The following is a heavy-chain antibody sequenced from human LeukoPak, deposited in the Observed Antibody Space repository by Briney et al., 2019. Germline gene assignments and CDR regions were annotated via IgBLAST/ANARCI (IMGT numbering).Heavy chain of an antibody. CDR2: ISAYNGNT. D-gene: IGHD2-21*02. V-gene: IGHV1-18*01. J-gene: IGHJ4*02. CDR1: GYTFTSYG. CDR3: ASGVVVTAITPPHY. Sequence: GASVKVSCKASGYTFTSYGISWVRQAPGQGLEWMGWISAYNGNTNYAQKLQGRVTITADESTSTAYMELSSLRSEDTAVYYCASGVVVTAITPPHYWGEGTLVTVSS.